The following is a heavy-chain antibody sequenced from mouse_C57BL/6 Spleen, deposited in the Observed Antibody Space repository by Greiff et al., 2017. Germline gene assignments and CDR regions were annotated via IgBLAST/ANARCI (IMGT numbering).Heavy chain of an antibody. V-gene: IGHV6-3*01. CDR3: TAGEYAGCYFDV. CDR1: GFTFSNYW. Sequence: EVQLQQSGGGLVQPGGSMKLSCVASGFTFSNYWMNWVRQSPEKGLEWVAQISLKSDNYATHYAESVKGRFTISRDDSNSSVYLQMKNLRAEDTGIYYGTAGEYAGCYFDVWGTGTTVTVSS. J-gene: IGHJ1*03. CDR2: ISLKSDNYAT. D-gene: IGHD2-13*01.